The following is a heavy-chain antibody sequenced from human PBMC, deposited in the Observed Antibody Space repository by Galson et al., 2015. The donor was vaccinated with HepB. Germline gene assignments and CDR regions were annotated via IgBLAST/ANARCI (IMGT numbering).Heavy chain of an antibody. D-gene: IGHD3-3*01. Sequence: SVKVSCKASGGTFSSYAISWVRQAPGQGLEWMGGIIPIFGTANYAQKFQGRVTITADESTSTAYMELSSLRSEDTAVYYCAREGSRYYDFWSGYYSPEEFYYYYYYMDVWGKGTTVTVSS. CDR3: AREGSRYYDFWSGYYSPEEFYYYYYYMDV. CDR1: GGTFSSYA. CDR2: IIPIFGTA. V-gene: IGHV1-69*13. J-gene: IGHJ6*03.